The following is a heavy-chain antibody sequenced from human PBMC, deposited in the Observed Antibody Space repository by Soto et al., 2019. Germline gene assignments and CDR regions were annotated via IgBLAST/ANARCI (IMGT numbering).Heavy chain of an antibody. CDR1: GFTFSSFW. V-gene: IGHV3-7*01. D-gene: IGHD2-15*01. J-gene: IGHJ4*02. Sequence: PGGSLRLSCAASGFTFSSFWIGWVRQAPGKGLEWVANINRDGSEKNYVDSVKGRFTISRDNAKNSLYLQMNSLRVEDTAVYYCVRDPAAIGRYCSGDSCLPLIGGQGTLVTVSS. CDR2: INRDGSEK. CDR3: VRDPAAIGRYCSGDSCLPLI.